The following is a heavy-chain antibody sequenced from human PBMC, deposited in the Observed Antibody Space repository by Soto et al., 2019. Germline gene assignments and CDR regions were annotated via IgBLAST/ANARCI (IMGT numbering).Heavy chain of an antibody. V-gene: IGHV4-31*03. J-gene: IGHJ5*02. CDR1: GGSISSGDYY. CDR2: IYYSGST. CDR3: ATRRSNWFDP. Sequence: SETLSLTCTVSGGSISSGDYYWSWIRQHPGKGLEWIGYIYYSGSTYYNPSLKSRVTISVDTSKNQFSLKLSSVTAPDTAVYYCATRRSNWFDPWGQGTLVTVSS.